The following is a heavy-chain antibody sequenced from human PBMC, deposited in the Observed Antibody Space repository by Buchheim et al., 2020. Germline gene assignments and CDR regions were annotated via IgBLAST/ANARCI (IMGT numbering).Heavy chain of an antibody. Sequence: EVQPVQSGAEVRKPGESLKISCNDTGYSFPSSWIGWVRQMPGKGLEWMGIIFPGDSDTRHSPSFEGHVSISADRSLNTAYPQWSSLKTSETAMYYCSRLWSSSWYLDYFDYWGQGTL. CDR2: IFPGDSDT. J-gene: IGHJ4*02. D-gene: IGHD6-13*01. CDR1: GYSFPSSW. CDR3: SRLWSSSWYLDYFDY. V-gene: IGHV5-51*01.